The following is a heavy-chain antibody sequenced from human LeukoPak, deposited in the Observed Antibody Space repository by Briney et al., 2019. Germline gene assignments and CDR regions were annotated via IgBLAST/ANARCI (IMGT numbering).Heavy chain of an antibody. CDR3: ARSRSGSYLYYYYYYYMDV. J-gene: IGHJ6*03. CDR2: IVPDGSGR. CDR1: GFIFSTYW. V-gene: IGHV3-7*01. D-gene: IGHD1-26*01. Sequence: GGSLRLSCAASGFIFSTYWMSWVRQAPGKGLEWVASIVPDGSGRYYVDSVKGRFTISRDNAKNSLYLQMNSLRAEDTALYYCARSRSGSYLYYYYYYYMDVWGKGTTVTISS.